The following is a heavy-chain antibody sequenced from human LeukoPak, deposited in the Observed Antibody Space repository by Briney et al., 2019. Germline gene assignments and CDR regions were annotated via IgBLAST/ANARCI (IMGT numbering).Heavy chain of an antibody. D-gene: IGHD3-10*01. J-gene: IGHJ3*02. CDR2: INPNSGGT. CDR1: GYTFTDYY. V-gene: IGHV1-2*02. Sequence: ASVKVSCKASGYTFTDYYMHWVRQAPGQGLEWVGWINPNSGGTNYAQNFQGRVTMTRDTSISTAYMELSRLRSDDTAVYYCARDQTTDYYGSGSYYNFDAFDIWGQGTMVTVSS. CDR3: ARDQTTDYYGSGSYYNFDAFDI.